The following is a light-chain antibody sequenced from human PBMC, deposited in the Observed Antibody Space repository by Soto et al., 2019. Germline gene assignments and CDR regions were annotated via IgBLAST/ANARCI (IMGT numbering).Light chain of an antibody. CDR3: QQSFSFPRT. CDR1: QSISSY. J-gene: IGKJ1*01. V-gene: IGKV1-39*01. CDR2: ATS. Sequence: DIQMTQSPSSLSASVGDRVTITCRASQSISSYLNWYQQKPGKAPKLLMFATSYLQGGVPSRFSGSGSSTDFTLTINGXQPEDFATYYCQQSFSFPRTFGQGTKVDIK.